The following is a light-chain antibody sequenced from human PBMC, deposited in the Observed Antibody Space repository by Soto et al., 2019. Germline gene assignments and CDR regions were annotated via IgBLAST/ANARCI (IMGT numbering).Light chain of an antibody. CDR1: SSNIGGNS. J-gene: IGLJ1*01. Sequence: QSVRAQPPSVSAAPGQKVTISCSGSSSNIGGNSVSWYQQLPGTAPKLLIYDDNKRPSGIPDRFSGSKSGTSATLGITGFQTGDEADYYCGSWDSSLSAYVFGTGTKV. CDR2: DDN. V-gene: IGLV1-51*01. CDR3: GSWDSSLSAYV.